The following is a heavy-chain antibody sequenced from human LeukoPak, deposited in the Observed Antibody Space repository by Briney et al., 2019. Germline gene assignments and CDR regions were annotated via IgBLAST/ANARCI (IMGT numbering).Heavy chain of an antibody. V-gene: IGHV3-48*01. CDR1: GFTFGSYS. CDR3: ARTGLGLYSFDY. CDR2: ITGSLNSI. J-gene: IGHJ4*02. Sequence: GGSLRLSCAASGFTFGSYSMNWVRQAPGKGLEWISYITGSLNSIHYADSVKGRFTISRDNAKNSVYLQMNGLRLEDTAVYYCARTGLGLYSFDYWGQGIQVTISS. D-gene: IGHD3/OR15-3a*01.